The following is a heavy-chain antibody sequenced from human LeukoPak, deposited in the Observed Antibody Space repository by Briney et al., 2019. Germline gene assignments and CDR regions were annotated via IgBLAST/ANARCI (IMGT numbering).Heavy chain of an antibody. CDR1: GGSISSSSYY. D-gene: IGHD3-22*01. CDR2: IYYSGST. Sequence: SETLSLTCTVSGGSISSSSYYWGWLRQPPGKGLEWIGSIYYSGSTYYIPSLKSRVTISVDTSKNQFSLKLSSVTAADTAVYYCARALSPTYYYDSSGHYFDYWGQGTLVTVSS. CDR3: ARALSPTYYYDSSGHYFDY. V-gene: IGHV4-39*07. J-gene: IGHJ4*02.